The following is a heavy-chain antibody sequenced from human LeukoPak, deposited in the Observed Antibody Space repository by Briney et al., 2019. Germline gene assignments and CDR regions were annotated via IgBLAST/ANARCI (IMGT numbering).Heavy chain of an antibody. CDR3: ARDTPRYDFWSGYSINAFDI. Sequence: GGSLRLSCAASGFKFSSYSMKWVRQAPGKGLEWVSFISSSSSYIYYADSLKGRFTISRDNAKNSLYLQMNSLRAEDTAFYYCARDTPRYDFWSGYSINAFDIWGQGTMVTVSS. CDR1: GFKFSSYS. V-gene: IGHV3-21*04. D-gene: IGHD3-3*01. J-gene: IGHJ3*02. CDR2: ISSSSSYI.